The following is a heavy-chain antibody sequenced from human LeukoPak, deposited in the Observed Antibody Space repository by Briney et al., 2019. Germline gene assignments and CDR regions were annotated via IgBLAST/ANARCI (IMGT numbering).Heavy chain of an antibody. D-gene: IGHD6-19*01. CDR2: IYPGDSDT. J-gene: IGHJ4*02. V-gene: IGHV5-51*01. CDR3: ARLPGIAEAGTRYFDY. Sequence: GESLKISCKGSGYSFTSYWVGWVRQMPGKGLEWMGIIYPGDSDTRYSPSFQGQVTISADKSISTAYLQWSSLKASDTAMYYCARLPGIAEAGTRYFDYWGQGTLVTVSS. CDR1: GYSFTSYW.